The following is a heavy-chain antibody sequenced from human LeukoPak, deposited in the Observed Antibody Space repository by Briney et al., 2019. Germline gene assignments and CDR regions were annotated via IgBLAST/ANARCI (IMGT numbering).Heavy chain of an antibody. CDR2: ISAYNGNT. J-gene: IGHJ6*02. D-gene: IGHD4-17*01. CDR3: ARDEMTTVTTNYYYYGMDV. V-gene: IGHV1-18*01. CDR1: GYTFTSYG. Sequence: GASVKVSCKASGYTFTSYGVSWVRQAPGQGLEWMGWISAYNGNTNYAQKLRGRVTMTTNTTTSTAYMELRSLRSDDTAVYYCARDEMTTVTTNYYYYGMDVWGQGTTVTVSS.